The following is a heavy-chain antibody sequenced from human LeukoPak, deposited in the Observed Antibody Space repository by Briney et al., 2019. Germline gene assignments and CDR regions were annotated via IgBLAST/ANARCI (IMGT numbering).Heavy chain of an antibody. CDR2: INQDGSGE. Sequence: GGSLRLSCAASGFTFSSYWMSWARQAPGKGLEWVANINQDGSGEYYVDSVKGRFTLSRDNSKNTLYLQMSSLRAGDTAVYYCAKAGHYGSGSYYSDYWGRGTLVTVSP. J-gene: IGHJ4*02. D-gene: IGHD3-10*01. CDR1: GFTFSSYW. V-gene: IGHV3-7*03. CDR3: AKAGHYGSGSYYSDY.